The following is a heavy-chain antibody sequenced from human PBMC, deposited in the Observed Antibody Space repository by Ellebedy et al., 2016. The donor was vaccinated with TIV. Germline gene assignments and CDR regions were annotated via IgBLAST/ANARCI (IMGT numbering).Heavy chain of an antibody. J-gene: IGHJ6*02. CDR2: IIPIFGTA. Sequence: ASVKVSCKASGYTFSSYAISWVRQAPGQGLEWMGGIIPIFGTANYAQKFQGRVTITADESTSTAYMELSSLRSEDTAVYYCALPRGGSGTLYYYGMDVWGQGTTVTVSS. D-gene: IGHD1-14*01. CDR3: ALPRGGSGTLYYYGMDV. V-gene: IGHV1-69*13. CDR1: GYTFSSYA.